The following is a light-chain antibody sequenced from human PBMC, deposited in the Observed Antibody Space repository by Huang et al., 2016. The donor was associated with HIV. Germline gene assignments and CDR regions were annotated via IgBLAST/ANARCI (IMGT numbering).Light chain of an antibody. J-gene: IGKJ5*01. V-gene: IGKV3-15*01. CDR2: GAT. CDR1: QSVSSN. CDR3: QQYNNWPPT. Sequence: DILLTQSPATLSVAPGEVASLSCRASQSVSSNLAWYHQKPGQAPRLLIFGATTRATGIPARFSGSGSGTEFTLTISSLQSEDFAIYYCQQYNNWPPTFGQGTRLEIK.